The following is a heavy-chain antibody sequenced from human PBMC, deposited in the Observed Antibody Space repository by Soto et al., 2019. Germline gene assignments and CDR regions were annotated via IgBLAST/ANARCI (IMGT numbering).Heavy chain of an antibody. Sequence: GGSLRLSCAASGFTFSDYYMSWIRQAPGKGLEWVSYISSSGSTIYYADSVKGRFTISRDNAKNSLYLQMNSLRAEDTAVYYCARGGTSYTVPAAFNAFDIWGQGTMVTVSS. D-gene: IGHD2-2*01. J-gene: IGHJ3*02. CDR2: ISSSGSTI. CDR1: GFTFSDYY. V-gene: IGHV3-11*01. CDR3: ARGGTSYTVPAAFNAFDI.